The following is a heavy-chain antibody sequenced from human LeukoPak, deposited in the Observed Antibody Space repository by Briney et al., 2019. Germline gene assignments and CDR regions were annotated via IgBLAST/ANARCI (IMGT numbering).Heavy chain of an antibody. CDR2: IYTSGST. CDR3: AGGYSYDDDAFDI. J-gene: IGHJ3*02. CDR1: GGSISSYY. Sequence: SETLSLTCTVSGGSISSYYWSLIRQPPGKGLEWIGYIYTSGSTNYNPSLKSRVTISVDTSKNQFSLKLSSVTAADTAVYYCAGGYSYDDDAFDIWGQGTMVTVSS. V-gene: IGHV4-4*09. D-gene: IGHD5-18*01.